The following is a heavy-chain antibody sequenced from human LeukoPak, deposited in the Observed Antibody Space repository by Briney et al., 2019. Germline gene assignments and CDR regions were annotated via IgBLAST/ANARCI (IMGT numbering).Heavy chain of an antibody. Sequence: AGGSLRLSCAASGFTFSTSAMNWVRQAPGKGLEWVSTISNGGDTAYYADSVKGRFTISKDNSKNTLFLQMNSLRVDDTALYYCAKRVQGDSGWYTFDYWGQGSLVTVSS. J-gene: IGHJ4*02. CDR3: AKRVQGDSGWYTFDY. CDR1: GFTFSTSA. V-gene: IGHV3-23*01. D-gene: IGHD6-19*01. CDR2: ISNGGDTA.